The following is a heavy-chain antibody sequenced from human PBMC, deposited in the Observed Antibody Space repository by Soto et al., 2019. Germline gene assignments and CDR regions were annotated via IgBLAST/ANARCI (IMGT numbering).Heavy chain of an antibody. CDR2: IIPILGIA. D-gene: IGHD3-10*01. CDR1: GGTFSSYT. CDR3: ARGGYYGSGSYYNVENTDAFDI. J-gene: IGHJ3*02. V-gene: IGHV1-69*02. Sequence: QVQLVQSGAEVKKPGSSVKVSCKASGGTFSSYTISWVRQAPGQGLEWMGRIIPILGIANYAQKFQGRVKITADKTTSTAYMELSSLRSEDTAVYYCARGGYYGSGSYYNVENTDAFDIWGQGTMVTVSS.